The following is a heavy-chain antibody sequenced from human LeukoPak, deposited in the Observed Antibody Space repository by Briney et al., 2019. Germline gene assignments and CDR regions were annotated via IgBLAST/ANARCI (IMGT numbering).Heavy chain of an antibody. Sequence: SETLSLTCTVSGGSISSCYWSWIRQPAGKGLEWIGRIYTSGSTNYNPSLKSRVTMSVDTSKNQFSLKLSSVTAADTAVYYCAREDSEKYYYYGMDVWGQGTTVTVSS. CDR3: AREDSEKYYYYGMDV. V-gene: IGHV4-4*07. D-gene: IGHD3/OR15-3a*01. CDR2: IYTSGST. CDR1: GGSISSCY. J-gene: IGHJ6*02.